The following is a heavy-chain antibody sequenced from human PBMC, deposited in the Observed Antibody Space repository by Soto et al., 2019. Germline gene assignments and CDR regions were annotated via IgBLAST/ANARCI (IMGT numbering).Heavy chain of an antibody. D-gene: IGHD3-10*01. CDR2: IYYSGST. V-gene: IGHV4-30-4*01. CDR3: ARGSMVRGEDAFDI. Sequence: SETLSLTCTVSGGSISSGDYYWSWIRQPPGKGLEWIGYIYYSGSTYYNPSLKSRVTISVDTSKNQFSLKLSSVTAADTAVYYCARGSMVRGEDAFDIWGQGTMVTVSS. CDR1: GGSISSGDYY. J-gene: IGHJ3*02.